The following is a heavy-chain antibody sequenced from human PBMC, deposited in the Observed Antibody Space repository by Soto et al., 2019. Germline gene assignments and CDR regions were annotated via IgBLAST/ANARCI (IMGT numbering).Heavy chain of an antibody. J-gene: IGHJ6*02. V-gene: IGHV1-69*01. CDR1: GGTFSSYA. CDR3: ARPYYYGSGRWSKDYYYYYGMDV. D-gene: IGHD3-10*01. Sequence: QVQLVQSVAEVKKHGSSVKVSCKASGGTFSSYAISWVRQAPGQGLEWMGGIIPIFGTANYAQKVQGRVTTTADESTSTAYMELSSLGSEDTAVYYCARPYYYGSGRWSKDYYYYYGMDVWGQGTTVTVSS. CDR2: IIPIFGTA.